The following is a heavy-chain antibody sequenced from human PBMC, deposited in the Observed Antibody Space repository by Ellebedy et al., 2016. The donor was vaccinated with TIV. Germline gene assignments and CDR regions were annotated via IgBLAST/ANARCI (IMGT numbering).Heavy chain of an antibody. CDR2: IYYSGST. Sequence: SETLSLTCTVSGGSISSSSYYWGWIRQPPGKGLEWIGSIYYSGSTYYNPSLKSRVTISVDTSKNQFSLKVSSVTAADTAVYYCAREDYDTLTGHTYGMDVWGQGTTVIVSS. D-gene: IGHD3-9*01. CDR3: AREDYDTLTGHTYGMDV. CDR1: GGSISSSSYY. J-gene: IGHJ6*02. V-gene: IGHV4-39*07.